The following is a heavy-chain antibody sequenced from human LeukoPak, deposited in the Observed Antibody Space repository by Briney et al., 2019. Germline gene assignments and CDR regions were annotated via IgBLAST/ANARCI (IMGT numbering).Heavy chain of an antibody. CDR1: GYTFTSYG. CDR3: ARSPHEHAHSGYDPITYPYGMDV. V-gene: IGHV1-46*01. J-gene: IGHJ6*02. Sequence: ASVKVSCKASGYTFTSYGITWVRQAPGQGLEWMGIINPSGGSTSYAQKFQGRVTMTRDTSTSTVYMELSSLRSEDTAVYYCARSPHEHAHSGYDPITYPYGMDVWGQGTTVTVSS. CDR2: INPSGGST. D-gene: IGHD5-12*01.